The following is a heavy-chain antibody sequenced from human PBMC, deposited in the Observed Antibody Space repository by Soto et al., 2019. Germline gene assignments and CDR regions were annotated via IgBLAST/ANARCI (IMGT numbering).Heavy chain of an antibody. V-gene: IGHV3-30*14. Sequence: QVQLVESGGGVVQPGRSLRLSCAASGFTFSSYAMHWVRQAPGTGLEWVAVIFSADNTHYADSVKGRFTISRDNSKNTVFLQMNSLRAEDTAVYYCAITGAGYYIVWGQGTPVTVS. CDR3: AITGAGYYIV. J-gene: IGHJ4*02. CDR1: GFTFSSYA. D-gene: IGHD3-3*01. CDR2: IFSADNT.